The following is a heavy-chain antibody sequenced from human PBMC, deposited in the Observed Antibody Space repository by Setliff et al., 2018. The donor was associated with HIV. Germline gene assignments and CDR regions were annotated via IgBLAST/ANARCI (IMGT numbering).Heavy chain of an antibody. CDR3: ARRRSSGWYHYFDY. Sequence: PSETLSLTCGVSGYSLTSGYYWGWIRQSPGKGLEWIGTMFRTGTSYYNPSLTSRVTISQDTSKNQFSLEMTSVTAADTAVYYCARRRSSGWYHYFDYWGQGTLVTVSS. V-gene: IGHV4-38-2*01. D-gene: IGHD6-19*01. J-gene: IGHJ4*02. CDR2: MFRTGTS. CDR1: GYSLTSGYY.